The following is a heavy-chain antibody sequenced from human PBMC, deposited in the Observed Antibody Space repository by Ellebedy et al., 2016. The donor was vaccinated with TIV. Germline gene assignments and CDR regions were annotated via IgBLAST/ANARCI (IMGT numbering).Heavy chain of an antibody. D-gene: IGHD1-20*01. Sequence: GESLKISCAASGFSFSDYYMSWIRQAPGKGLEWVSYISSASSTIFYADSVKGRFTISRDNAKNTLYLQMNSLRAEDTAVYYCARYNWNSGHYWGQGTLITVSS. V-gene: IGHV3-11*04. CDR2: ISSASSTI. CDR3: ARYNWNSGHY. CDR1: GFSFSDYY. J-gene: IGHJ4*01.